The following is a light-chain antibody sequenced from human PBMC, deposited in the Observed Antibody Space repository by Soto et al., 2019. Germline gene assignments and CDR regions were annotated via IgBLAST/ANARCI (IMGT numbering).Light chain of an antibody. CDR3: LQHNSYPIT. CDR2: AAS. J-gene: IGKJ5*01. CDR1: QNIVTY. Sequence: DIQMTQSPSSLSASRGDRVTITCRASQNIVTYLSWYQQKAGKAPELLIYAASSLQSGVPSRFSGSGSGTEFTLTISNLQPEDFATYYCLQHNSYPITFGQGTRLEIK. V-gene: IGKV1-17*02.